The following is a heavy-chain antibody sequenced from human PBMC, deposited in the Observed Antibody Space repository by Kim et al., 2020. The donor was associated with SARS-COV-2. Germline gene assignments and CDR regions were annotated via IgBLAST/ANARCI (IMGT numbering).Heavy chain of an antibody. D-gene: IGHD3-10*01. CDR1: GGTFSSYA. CDR2: IIPILGIA. Sequence: SVKVSCKASGGTFSSYAISWVRQAPGQGLEWMGRIIPILGIANYAQKFQGRVTITADKSTSTAYMELSSLRSEDTAVYSFARGRYYYASGSYSADFWGQ. V-gene: IGHV1-69*04. J-gene: IGHJ4*02. CDR3: ARGRYYYASGSYSADF.